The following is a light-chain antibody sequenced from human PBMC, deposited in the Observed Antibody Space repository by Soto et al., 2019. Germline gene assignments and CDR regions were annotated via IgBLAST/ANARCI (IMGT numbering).Light chain of an antibody. J-gene: IGKJ1*01. Sequence: VMTQSPATLSVSPGERATLSCRASQSVSSNLAWYQQKPGQAPRLLIYGASTRATGIPARFSGSGSGTEFTLTISSLQSEDFAVYYCQQYNNWPRTFGQATKV. CDR1: QSVSSN. CDR2: GAS. CDR3: QQYNNWPRT. V-gene: IGKV3-15*01.